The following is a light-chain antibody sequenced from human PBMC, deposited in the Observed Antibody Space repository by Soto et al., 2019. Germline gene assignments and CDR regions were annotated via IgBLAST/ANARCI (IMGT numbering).Light chain of an antibody. J-gene: IGKJ2*01. Sequence: EIVLTQSPATLSLSPGERATLSCRASQSVGTYLAWYQHNPGQAPRLLIYDASNRATGIPARFSGSGSGTDFTLTISSPEPEDFAVYYCQQRYNWSNTVGQGTKLEIK. V-gene: IGKV3-11*01. CDR1: QSVGTY. CDR2: DAS. CDR3: QQRYNWSNT.